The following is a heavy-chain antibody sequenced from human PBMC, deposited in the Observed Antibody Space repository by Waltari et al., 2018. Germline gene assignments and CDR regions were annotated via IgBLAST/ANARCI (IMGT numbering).Heavy chain of an antibody. V-gene: IGHV4-4*02. CDR3: AREVSGKYWYFDL. J-gene: IGHJ2*01. Sequence: QVQLQESGPGLVKPSGTLSLICAVSGDSISSNHWWSWVRLPPGKGLEWIGEIYHSGTANSKTSLKSRVTMSVDKTKNHFSLQLSTVTAEDTAIYYGAREVSGKYWYFDLWGRGTLVNVSS. D-gene: IGHD6-25*01. CDR1: GDSISSNHW. CDR2: IYHSGTA.